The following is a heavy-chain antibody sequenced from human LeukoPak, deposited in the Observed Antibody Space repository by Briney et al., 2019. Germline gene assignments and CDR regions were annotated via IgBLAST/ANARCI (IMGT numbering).Heavy chain of an antibody. CDR3: ARVWFGELFPFDP. CDR2: INPNSGGT. V-gene: IGHV1-2*02. Sequence: GASVKVSCKASGYTFTGYYIHWVRQAPGQGLEWMGWINPNSGGTNYTQKFQGRVTMTRDTSISTAYMELSRLRSDDTAVYYCARVWFGELFPFDPWGQGTLVTVSS. CDR1: GYTFTGYY. D-gene: IGHD3-10*01. J-gene: IGHJ5*02.